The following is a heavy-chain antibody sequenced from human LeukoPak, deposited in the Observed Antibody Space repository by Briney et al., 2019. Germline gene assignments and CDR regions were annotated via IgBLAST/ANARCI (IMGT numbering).Heavy chain of an antibody. CDR2: IYTSGST. CDR1: GGSISSYY. V-gene: IGHV4-4*09. Sequence: SETLSLTCTVSGGSISSYYWSWIRQPPGKGLEWIGYIYTSGSTNYNPSLKSRVTISVDTSKNQFSLKLSSVTAAETAVYYCARTRGSDGGWFDPWGQGTLVTLSS. J-gene: IGHJ5*02. CDR3: ARTRGSDGGWFDP. D-gene: IGHD1-26*01.